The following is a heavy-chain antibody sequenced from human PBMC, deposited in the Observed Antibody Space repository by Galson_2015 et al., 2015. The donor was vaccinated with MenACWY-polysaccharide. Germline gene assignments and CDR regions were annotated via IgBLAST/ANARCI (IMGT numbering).Heavy chain of an antibody. V-gene: IGHV3-33*01. D-gene: IGHD6-13*01. CDR3: ARDISSKWYDY. CDR2: IWHGGDHK. CDR1: GFAFSNYG. J-gene: IGHJ4*02. Sequence: SLRLSCAASGFAFSNYGMHWVRQAPGQGLEWVAVIWHGGDHKYYAESVKGRFSISRGNSKNTLYLQMNSLRVEDMAVYFCARDISSKWYDYWGQGTLVTVSS.